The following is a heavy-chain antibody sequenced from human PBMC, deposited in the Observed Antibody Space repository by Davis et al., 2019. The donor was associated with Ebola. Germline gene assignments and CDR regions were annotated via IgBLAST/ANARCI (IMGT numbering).Heavy chain of an antibody. Sequence: SGPTLVKPTQTLTLTCTFSGFSLSTSGVGVGWIRQPPGKALEWLALIYWDDDKRYSPSLKSRLTITKDTSNNQVVLTMTNMDPVDTATYYCAHMWYSSSSVHYGMDVWGQGTTVTVSS. V-gene: IGHV2-5*02. D-gene: IGHD6-6*01. CDR1: GFSLSTSGVG. J-gene: IGHJ6*02. CDR3: AHMWYSSSSVHYGMDV. CDR2: IYWDDDK.